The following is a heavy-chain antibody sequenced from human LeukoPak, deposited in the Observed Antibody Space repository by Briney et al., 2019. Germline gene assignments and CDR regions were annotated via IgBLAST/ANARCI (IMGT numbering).Heavy chain of an antibody. V-gene: IGHV3-33*06. J-gene: IGHJ4*02. CDR2: IWYDGSYK. CDR1: GFTFRRYG. Sequence: PGGSLRLSCAASGFTFRRYGMHWVRQAPGKGLEWVGVIWYDGSYKYYADSVKGGFTIFRESSKNTVYLQINSLRAEDTAVYCCAKDGVGATSLDCWGQGTLVTVSS. D-gene: IGHD1-26*01. CDR3: AKDGVGATSLDC.